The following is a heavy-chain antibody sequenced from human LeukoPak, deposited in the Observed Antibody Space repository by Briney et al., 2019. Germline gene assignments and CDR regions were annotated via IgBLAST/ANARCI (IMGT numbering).Heavy chain of an antibody. Sequence: GGSLRLSCAASGFTFSSYAMHWVRQAPGKGLEWVAVISYDGSNKYYADSVKGRFTISRDNAKNSLYLQMNSLRAEDTAVYYCARGLTVTTYFDYWGQGTLVTVSS. CDR1: GFTFSSYA. V-gene: IGHV3-30-3*01. D-gene: IGHD4-11*01. CDR3: ARGLTVTTYFDY. CDR2: ISYDGSNK. J-gene: IGHJ4*02.